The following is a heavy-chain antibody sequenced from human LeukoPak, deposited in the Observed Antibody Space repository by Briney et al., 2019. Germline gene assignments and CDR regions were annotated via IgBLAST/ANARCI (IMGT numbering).Heavy chain of an antibody. V-gene: IGHV3-53*01. CDR1: GFTFDDYA. J-gene: IGHJ6*03. CDR2: IYSGGST. CDR3: ARANYYDSSGYYYYMDV. Sequence: PGGSLRLSCAASGFTFDDYAMHWVRQAPGKGLEWVSVIYSGGSTYYADSVKGRFTISRDNSKNTLYLQMNSLRAEDTAVYYCARANYYDSSGYYYYMDVWGKGTTVTVSS. D-gene: IGHD3-22*01.